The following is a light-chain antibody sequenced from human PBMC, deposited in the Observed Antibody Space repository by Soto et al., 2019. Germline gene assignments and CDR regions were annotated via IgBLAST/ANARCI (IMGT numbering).Light chain of an antibody. CDR2: DVT. Sequence: QSAPTQPPSASGSPGQSVTGSCTGTSSDIGGYNFVSWYQQHPGKAPKLMIYDVTKRPSGVPDRFSGSKSGNTASLTVSGLQAEDEADYYCASYAGVNNLLFGGGTKVTVL. CDR1: SSDIGGYNF. J-gene: IGLJ2*01. CDR3: ASYAGVNNLL. V-gene: IGLV2-8*01.